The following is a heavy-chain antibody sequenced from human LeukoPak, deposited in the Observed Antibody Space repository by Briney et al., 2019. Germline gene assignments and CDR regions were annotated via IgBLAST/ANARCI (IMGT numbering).Heavy chain of an antibody. CDR3: ARDFDGDSLDY. CDR2: ISSSSSYI. D-gene: IGHD4-17*01. Sequence: GGSLRLSCAASGFTFSSYSMNWVRQAPGKGLEWVSSISSSSSYIYYADSVKGRFAISRDNARNSLYLQMNSLRAEDTAVYYCARDFDGDSLDYWGQGTLVTVSS. V-gene: IGHV3-21*01. J-gene: IGHJ4*02. CDR1: GFTFSSYS.